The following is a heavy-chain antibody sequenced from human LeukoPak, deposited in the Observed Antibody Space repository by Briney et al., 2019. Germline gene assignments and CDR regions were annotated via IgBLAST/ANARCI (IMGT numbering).Heavy chain of an antibody. CDR1: GFTFSIHA. V-gene: IGHV3-30*09. CDR2: ISDDGTNA. D-gene: IGHD3-9*01. Sequence: PGRTLYLSCAASGFTFSIHAVRWVRRAPAKGQEWVSAISDDGTNAYYADSLKGRFAVSRDNSKTTLYPHRNSLIAQDTAVYYCVRDGGRHAGNYHIDYSGQGTLVT. CDR3: VRDGGRHAGNYHIDY. J-gene: IGHJ4*02.